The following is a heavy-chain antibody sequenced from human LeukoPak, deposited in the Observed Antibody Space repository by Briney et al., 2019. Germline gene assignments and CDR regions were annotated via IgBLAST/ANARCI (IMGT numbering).Heavy chain of an antibody. V-gene: IGHV1-18*01. D-gene: IGHD3-3*01. J-gene: IGHJ5*02. Sequence: ASVKVSCKASGYTFTSCGISWVRQAPGQGLEWMGWISAYNGNTNYAQKLQGRVTMTTDTSTSTAYMELRSLRSDDTAVYYCARVGDFWSGYPGAGDNWFDPWGQGTLVTVSS. CDR2: ISAYNGNT. CDR1: GYTFTSCG. CDR3: ARVGDFWSGYPGAGDNWFDP.